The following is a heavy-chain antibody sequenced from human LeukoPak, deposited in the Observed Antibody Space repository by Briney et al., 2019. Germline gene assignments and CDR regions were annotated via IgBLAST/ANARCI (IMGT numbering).Heavy chain of an antibody. J-gene: IGHJ3*02. CDR2: ISGSGGST. D-gene: IGHD3-3*01. V-gene: IGHV3-23*01. CDR3: AKGGTIFGVIDAFDI. CDR1: GLSIADYT. Sequence: PGGSLRLSCEASGLSIADYTMHWVRQVPGKGLEWVSAISGSGGSTYYADSVKGRFTISRDNSKNTLYLQMNSLRAEDTAVYYCAKGGTIFGVIDAFDIWGQGTMVTVSS.